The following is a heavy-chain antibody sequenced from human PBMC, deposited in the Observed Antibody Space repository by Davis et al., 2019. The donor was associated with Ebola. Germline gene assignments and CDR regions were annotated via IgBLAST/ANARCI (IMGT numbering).Heavy chain of an antibody. CDR2: IYYSGST. V-gene: IGHV4-34*01. CDR3: ARQEADYYYYYGMDV. Sequence: MPSEILSLTCAVYGGSFSGYYWNWIRQPPGKGLEWIGSIYYSGSTYYNPSLKSRVTISVDTSKNQFSLKLSSVTAADTAVYYCARQEADYYYYYGMDVWGKGTTVTVSS. J-gene: IGHJ6*04. CDR1: GGSFSGYY. D-gene: IGHD6-13*01.